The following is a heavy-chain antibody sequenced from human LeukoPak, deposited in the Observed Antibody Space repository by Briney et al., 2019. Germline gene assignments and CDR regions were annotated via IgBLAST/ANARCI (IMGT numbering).Heavy chain of an antibody. D-gene: IGHD4-17*01. Sequence: NASETLSLTCALYGGSFSGYYWSWIRQPPGKGLEWIGEINHSGSTNYNPSLKSRVTISVDTSKHRFSLKLTSVTAADTAVYYCARGKTRCGDYVLWYYWGQGTLVTVSS. CDR2: INHSGST. CDR1: GGSFSGYY. CDR3: ARGKTRCGDYVLWYY. V-gene: IGHV4-34*01. J-gene: IGHJ4*02.